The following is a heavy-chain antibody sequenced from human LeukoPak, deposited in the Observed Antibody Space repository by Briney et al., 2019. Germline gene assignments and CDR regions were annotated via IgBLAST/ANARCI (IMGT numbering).Heavy chain of an antibody. V-gene: IGHV4-39*07. Sequence: SETLSLTCTVSGGSISSSSYYWGWIRQPPGKGLEWIGSIYYSGSTYYNPSLKSRVTISVDTSKNQFSLKLSSVTAADTAVYYCARGDYSIPFDYWGQGTLVTVSS. CDR3: ARGDYSIPFDY. D-gene: IGHD4-11*01. J-gene: IGHJ4*02. CDR2: IYYSGST. CDR1: GGSISSSSYY.